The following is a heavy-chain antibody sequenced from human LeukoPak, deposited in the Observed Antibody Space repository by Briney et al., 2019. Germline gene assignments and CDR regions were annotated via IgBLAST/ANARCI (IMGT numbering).Heavy chain of an antibody. CDR2: INTNTGNP. CDR1: GYTFTSYA. Sequence: GASVKVSCKASGYTFTSYAMNWVRQAPGQGLEWMGWINTNTGNPTYAQGFTGRFVFSLDTSVSSAYLQISSLKAEDTAVYYCARRGGFRVFDWLLFDAFDIWGQGTMVTVSS. V-gene: IGHV7-4-1*02. CDR3: ARRGGFRVFDWLLFDAFDI. D-gene: IGHD3-9*01. J-gene: IGHJ3*02.